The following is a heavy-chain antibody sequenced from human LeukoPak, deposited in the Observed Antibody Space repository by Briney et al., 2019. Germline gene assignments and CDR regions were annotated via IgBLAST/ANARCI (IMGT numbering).Heavy chain of an antibody. V-gene: IGHV1-69*13. CDR1: GGTFSSYA. J-gene: IGHJ1*01. CDR2: IIPIFGTA. CDR3: ARYYAWGSYRTGAEYFQH. D-gene: IGHD3-16*02. Sequence: ASVKVSCKASGGTFSSYAISWVRQAPGQGPEWMGGIIPIFGTANYAQKFQGRVTITADESTSTAYMELSSLRSEDTAVYYCARYYAWGSYRTGAEYFQHWGQGTLVTVSS.